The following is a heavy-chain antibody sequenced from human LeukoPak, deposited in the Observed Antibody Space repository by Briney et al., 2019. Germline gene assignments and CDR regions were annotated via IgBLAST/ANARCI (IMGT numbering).Heavy chain of an antibody. CDR3: ARKGEVTAPTKNAFDI. Sequence: PGGSLRLSCVASGFTFSGYAMHWVRQAPGKGLEWVAVISYDGSKKDYADSVKGRFTISRDNSKNTLFLQMNSLRAEDTAVYFCARKGEVTAPTKNAFDIWGQGAMVTVSS. V-gene: IGHV3-30*04. CDR1: GFTFSGYA. D-gene: IGHD2-21*02. J-gene: IGHJ3*02. CDR2: ISYDGSKK.